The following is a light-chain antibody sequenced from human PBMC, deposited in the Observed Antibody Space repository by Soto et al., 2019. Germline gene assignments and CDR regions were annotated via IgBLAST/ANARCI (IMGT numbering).Light chain of an antibody. V-gene: IGKV1-39*01. CDR3: QQSYSTPRT. J-gene: IGKJ2*02. Sequence: DIQMTQSPYSLSASVGDRVTITCRASQSISSYLYWYQQKPGKAPKLLIYAASSLQSGVPSRFSGSGAGTDFTLTISSLQPEDFATYDCQQSYSTPRTFGQGAKLEIK. CDR2: AAS. CDR1: QSISSY.